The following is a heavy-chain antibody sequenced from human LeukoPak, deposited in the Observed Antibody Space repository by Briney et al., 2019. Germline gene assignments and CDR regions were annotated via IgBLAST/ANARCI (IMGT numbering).Heavy chain of an antibody. V-gene: IGHV4-59*01. Sequence: PSETLSLTCSVSGGSISSYYWSWIRQPPGKGLEWIGYMYYSGSTNYNPSLKSRITMSLDTSKTQFSLKLSSVTAADTAVYYCARVEYSSTWDNWFDPWGQGTLVTVS. D-gene: IGHD6-13*01. CDR3: ARVEYSSTWDNWFDP. J-gene: IGHJ5*02. CDR2: MYYSGST. CDR1: GGSISSYY.